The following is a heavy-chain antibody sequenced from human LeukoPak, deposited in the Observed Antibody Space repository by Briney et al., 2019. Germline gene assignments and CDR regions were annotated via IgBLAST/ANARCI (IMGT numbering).Heavy chain of an antibody. J-gene: IGHJ4*02. CDR3: ARQGWDGSFFDF. V-gene: IGHV5-51*01. Sequence: GESLKISCKASGYRFTTYWIGWVRQMPGEGLVGMGIIYPDNFDTRYGPSFRGQVTISADKSIGTAYLQWTSLKASDTARYYCARQGWDGSFFDFWGQGILVTVSS. D-gene: IGHD3-10*01. CDR1: GYRFTTYW. CDR2: IYPDNFDT.